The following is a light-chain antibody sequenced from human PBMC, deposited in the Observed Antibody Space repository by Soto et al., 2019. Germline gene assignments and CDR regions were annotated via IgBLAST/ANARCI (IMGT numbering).Light chain of an antibody. J-gene: IGKJ5*01. CDR2: GSS. V-gene: IGKV1-39*01. CDR3: QQGYNSPAT. Sequence: DIQMTQSPSVLSASVGDIVTINFRASQNIGNHLNWYQQKPGRAPKFLIYGSSTLQRGVPSRFTGSGSGTDFSLTVNSLQPEDFATYYCQQGYNSPATFGQGTRLENK. CDR1: QNIGNH.